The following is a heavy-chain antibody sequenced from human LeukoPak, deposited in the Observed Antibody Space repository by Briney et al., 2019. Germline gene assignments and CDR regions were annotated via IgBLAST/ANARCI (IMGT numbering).Heavy chain of an antibody. D-gene: IGHD3-22*01. Sequence: GASVKVSCKASGFTFTSSAMQWVRQARGQRLEWIGWIVVGSGNTNYAQKFQERVTITRDMSTSTAYMELRSLRSEDTAVYYCAAKYYYDSSGYLWGQGTLVTVSS. CDR3: AAKYYYDSSGYL. CDR1: GFTFTSSA. V-gene: IGHV1-58*02. CDR2: IVVGSGNT. J-gene: IGHJ4*02.